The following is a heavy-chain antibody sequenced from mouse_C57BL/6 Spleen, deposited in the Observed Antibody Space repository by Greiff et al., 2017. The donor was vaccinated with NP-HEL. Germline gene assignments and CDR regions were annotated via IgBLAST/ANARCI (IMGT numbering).Heavy chain of an antibody. Sequence: EVQLVESGGGLVKPGGSLKLSCAASGFTFSSYAMSWVRQTPEKRLEWVATISDGGSYTYYPDNVKGRFTISRDNAKNNLYLQMSNLKSEDTAMYYCARGGDWFAYWGQGTLVTVSA. V-gene: IGHV5-4*01. CDR1: GFTFSSYA. J-gene: IGHJ3*01. CDR3: ARGGDWFAY. CDR2: ISDGGSYT.